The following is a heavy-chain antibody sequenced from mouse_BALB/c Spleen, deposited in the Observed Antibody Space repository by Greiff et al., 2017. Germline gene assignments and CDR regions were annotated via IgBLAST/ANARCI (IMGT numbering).Heavy chain of an antibody. D-gene: IGHD1-2*01. V-gene: IGHV3-2*02. CDR3: ARGGHYYGPFAY. J-gene: IGHJ3*01. Sequence: EVKLMESGPGLVKPSQSLSLTCTVTGYSITSDYAWNWIRQFPGNKLEWMGYISYSGSTSYNPSLKSRISITRDTSKNQFFLQLNSVTTEDTATYYCARGGHYYGPFAYWGQGTLVTVSA. CDR1: GYSITSDYA. CDR2: ISYSGST.